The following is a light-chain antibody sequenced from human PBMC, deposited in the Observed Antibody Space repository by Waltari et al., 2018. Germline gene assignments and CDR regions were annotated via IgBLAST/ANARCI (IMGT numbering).Light chain of an antibody. J-gene: IGKJ1*01. V-gene: IGKV2-40*01. Sequence: VMTQTPLSLPVTLGEPASLSCRSSQRLLDGEDGNTYLDWYLQKPGQSPQLLIYEVSNRASGVPDRFRGSGSDTDFTLTISGVEAEDVGVYYCMQGIEYPPTFGPGTKVEIK. CDR2: EVS. CDR1: QRLLDGEDGNTY. CDR3: MQGIEYPPT.